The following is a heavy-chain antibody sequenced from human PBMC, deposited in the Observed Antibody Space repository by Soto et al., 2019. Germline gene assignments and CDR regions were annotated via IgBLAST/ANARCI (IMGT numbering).Heavy chain of an antibody. V-gene: IGHV3-23*01. D-gene: IGHD6-13*01. CDR1: GFTFSSYA. CDR2: ISGSGGST. J-gene: IGHJ4*02. CDR3: AKDASGYSSYLFDY. Sequence: GGSLRLSCAASGFTFSSYAMSWVRQAPGKGLEWVSAISGSGGSTYYADSVKGRSNISRDNSKNTLYLQMNSLRGEDTAVYYCAKDASGYSSYLFDYWGQGTLVTV.